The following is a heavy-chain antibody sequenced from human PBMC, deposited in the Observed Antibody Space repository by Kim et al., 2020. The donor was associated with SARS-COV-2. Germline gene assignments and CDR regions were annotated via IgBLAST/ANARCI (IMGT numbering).Heavy chain of an antibody. V-gene: IGHV4-34*01. CDR2: INHSGAT. Sequence: SETLSLTCAVYVGSFSGYHWTWIRQSPGKGLEWIGEINHSGATNYNPSLKSRVAMSLDTSKNQVSLNMKSVTAADTAVYFCARGRAGVVPSPILGLGPLYDYYALDVWGQGTTVRVSS. D-gene: IGHD3-3*01. J-gene: IGHJ6*02. CDR1: VGSFSGYH. CDR3: ARGRAGVVPSPILGLGPLYDYYALDV.